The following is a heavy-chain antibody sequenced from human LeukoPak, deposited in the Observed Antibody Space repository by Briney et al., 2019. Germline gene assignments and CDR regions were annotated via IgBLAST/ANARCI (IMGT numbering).Heavy chain of an antibody. Sequence: SETLSLTCTVSGDSTSSYWSWIRQPAGKGLEWIGRIYTSGSTNYNPSLKSRVTMSVDTSKNQFSLKLSSVTAADTAVYYCARGSGSYPPLDYWGQGTLVTVSS. CDR1: GDSTSSY. J-gene: IGHJ4*02. CDR3: ARGSGSYPPLDY. CDR2: IYTSGST. D-gene: IGHD3-10*01. V-gene: IGHV4-4*07.